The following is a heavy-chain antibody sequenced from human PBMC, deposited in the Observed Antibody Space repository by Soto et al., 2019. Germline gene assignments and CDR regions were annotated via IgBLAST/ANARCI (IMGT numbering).Heavy chain of an antibody. D-gene: IGHD3-22*01. Sequence: SETLSLTCTVSGGSISSSNYYWGWIRQPPGEGLEWIGSMDYNGNSYQNPSLKSRVTLSVDTSKSQFSLKLRSVTAADTAVYFCVRSAFGYYDTSGYPLTDSWDQGTLVTVSS. V-gene: IGHV4-39*01. CDR1: GGSISSSNYY. CDR3: VRSAFGYYDTSGYPLTDS. CDR2: MDYNGNS. J-gene: IGHJ4*02.